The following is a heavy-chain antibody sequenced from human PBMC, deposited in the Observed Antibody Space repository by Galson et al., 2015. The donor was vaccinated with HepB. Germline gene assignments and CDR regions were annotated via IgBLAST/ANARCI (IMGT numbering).Heavy chain of an antibody. CDR3: ARLHYGSRSYQIDY. Sequence: SCKASGYTFTSYPMHWVRQAPGQTLEWMGWINAGNGNTKYSQKFQGRVTITRDTSASTAYMELSSLRSEDTAVYYCARLHYGSRSYQIDYWGQGTLVTVSS. J-gene: IGHJ4*02. D-gene: IGHD3-10*01. CDR2: INAGNGNT. V-gene: IGHV1-3*01. CDR1: GYTFTSYP.